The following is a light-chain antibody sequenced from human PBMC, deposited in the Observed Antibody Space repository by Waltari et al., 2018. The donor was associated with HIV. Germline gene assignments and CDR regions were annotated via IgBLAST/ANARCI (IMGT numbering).Light chain of an antibody. Sequence: DIQMTQSPSSLSASVGDRVTITCQASQDISNFLNWYQQKPGKAPKLLIYDASNLETGVPSRFSGSGSGTDFTLTINNLQAEDVAVYYCQQYLGIPYTFGQGTKLELK. V-gene: IGKV1-33*01. J-gene: IGKJ2*01. CDR1: QDISNF. CDR2: DAS. CDR3: QQYLGIPYT.